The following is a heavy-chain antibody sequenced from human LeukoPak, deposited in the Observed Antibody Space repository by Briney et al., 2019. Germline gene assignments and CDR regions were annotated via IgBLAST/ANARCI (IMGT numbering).Heavy chain of an antibody. J-gene: IGHJ6*02. CDR1: GLTFSGSV. Sequence: GGSLKLSCAASGLTFSGSVIHWVRQASGKGPEWVGRIKNKANSYATAYAASVRGRFTISRDDSKNTAYLQMSSLQTEDTAVYYCTGLLTLGYYNGMYVWGQGTTVTVSS. CDR2: IKNKANSYAT. V-gene: IGHV3-73*01. D-gene: IGHD2-8*01. CDR3: TGLLTLGYYNGMYV.